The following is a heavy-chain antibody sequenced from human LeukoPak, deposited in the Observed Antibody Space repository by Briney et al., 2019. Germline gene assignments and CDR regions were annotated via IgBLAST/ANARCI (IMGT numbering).Heavy chain of an antibody. CDR3: ARHRTASDY. J-gene: IGHJ4*02. CDR2: ISSSGSPK. D-gene: IGHD3-16*02. Sequence: GGSLRLSCAASGFTFSSYEMNWVRQAPGKGLEWVSYISSSGSPKYYADSVKGRFTISRDNAKNSLYLQMNCLTAEDTAIYYCARHRTASDYWGQGTLVTVSS. CDR1: GFTFSSYE. V-gene: IGHV3-48*03.